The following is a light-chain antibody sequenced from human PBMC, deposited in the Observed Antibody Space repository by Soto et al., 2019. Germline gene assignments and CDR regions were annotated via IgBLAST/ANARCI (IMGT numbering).Light chain of an antibody. CDR2: LGS. J-gene: IGKJ4*01. CDR1: QSLLHSNGYNY. V-gene: IGKV2-28*01. Sequence: VLPQSPLSLPVTPVEPAPISCRSRQSLLHSNGYNYLDWYLQTPGQSPQLRIYLGSTRASGVPDRFSGSGSGTDFTLKISRVEAEDVGVYYCMQALQTPLTLGGGTKVESK. CDR3: MQALQTPLT.